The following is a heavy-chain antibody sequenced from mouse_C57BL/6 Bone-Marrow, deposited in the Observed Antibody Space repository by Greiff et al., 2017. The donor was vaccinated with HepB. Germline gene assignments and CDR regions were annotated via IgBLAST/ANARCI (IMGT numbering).Heavy chain of an antibody. J-gene: IGHJ4*01. V-gene: IGHV1-76*01. CDR2: IYPGSGNT. D-gene: IGHD2-5*01. CDR1: GYTFTDYY. CDR3: ARNSNFYAMDY. Sequence: QVQLQQSGAELVRPGASVKLSCKASGYTFTDYYINWVKQRPGQGLEWIARIYPGSGNTYYNEKFKGKATLTAEKSSSTAYMQLSSLTSEDSAVYFCARNSNFYAMDYWGQGTSVTVSS.